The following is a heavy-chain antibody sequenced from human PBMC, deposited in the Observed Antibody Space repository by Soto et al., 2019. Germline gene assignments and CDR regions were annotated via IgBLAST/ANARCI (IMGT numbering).Heavy chain of an antibody. CDR3: ARSDTAHITICGVVLSGWFAP. J-gene: IGHJ5*02. Sequence: SETLSLTCTVSGGSISSYYWSWIRQPPGKRLEWIGYIYYSGSTNYNPSLKSRVTISVDTSKNQFSLKLSSVTAADTGVYYCARSDTAHITICGVVLSGWFAPWGQGTLVTVSS. V-gene: IGHV4-59*12. CDR1: GGSISSYY. D-gene: IGHD3-3*01. CDR2: IYYSGST.